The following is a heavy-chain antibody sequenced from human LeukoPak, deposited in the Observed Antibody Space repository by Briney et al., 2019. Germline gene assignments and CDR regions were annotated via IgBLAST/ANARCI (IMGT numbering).Heavy chain of an antibody. CDR3: ARDPGSYYSPAYYFDY. J-gene: IGHJ4*02. CDR2: IYYSGST. D-gene: IGHD3-10*01. Sequence: SETLSLTCTVSGGSISGHYWSWIRQPPGKGLEWIGYIYYSGSTNYNPSLKSRVTISVDTSKNQFSLKLSSVTAADTAVYYCARDPGSYYSPAYYFDYWGQGTLVTVSS. V-gene: IGHV4-59*11. CDR1: GGSISGHY.